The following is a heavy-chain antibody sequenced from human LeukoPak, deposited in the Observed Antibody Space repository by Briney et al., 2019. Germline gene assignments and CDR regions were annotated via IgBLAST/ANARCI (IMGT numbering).Heavy chain of an antibody. V-gene: IGHV3-7*01. D-gene: IGHD3-10*01. Sequence: PGGSLRLSCAASGFTFSSYWMSWVRQAPGKGLEWVASIKQDGSEKYYVDSVKGRFTISRDNAKNSLYLQMNSLRAEDTAVYYCAREGLYYYGSGSYFDYWGQGTLVTVSS. CDR2: IKQDGSEK. CDR3: AREGLYYYGSGSYFDY. J-gene: IGHJ4*02. CDR1: GFTFSSYW.